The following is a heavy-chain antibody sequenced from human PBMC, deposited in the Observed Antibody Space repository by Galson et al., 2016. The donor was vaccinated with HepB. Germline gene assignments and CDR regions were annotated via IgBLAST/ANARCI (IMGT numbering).Heavy chain of an antibody. V-gene: IGHV3-74*01. CDR1: GFTFTNYW. J-gene: IGHJ6*03. D-gene: IGHD2-8*01. Sequence: SLRLSCAASGFTFTNYWMHWVRQAPGKGLVWVSRINLDGSTTTYADSVKGRFTISRDSAKNTLYLQMNSVRAEDTAVYYRARGQPRILYGRRYYYMDVWGKGTPVTVSS. CDR3: ARGQPRILYGRRYYYMDV. CDR2: INLDGSTT.